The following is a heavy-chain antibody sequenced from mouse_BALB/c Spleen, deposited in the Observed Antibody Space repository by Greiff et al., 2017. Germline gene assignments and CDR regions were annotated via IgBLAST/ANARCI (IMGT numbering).Heavy chain of an antibody. Sequence: VQLQQSGAELVKPGASVKLSCTASGFNIKDTYMHWVKQRPEQGLEWIGRIDPANGNTKYDPKFQGKATITADTSSNTAYLQLSSLTSEDTAVYYCARYDGYYWYFDVWGAGTTVTVSS. D-gene: IGHD2-3*01. CDR1: GFNIKDTY. J-gene: IGHJ1*01. CDR2: IDPANGNT. CDR3: ARYDGYYWYFDV. V-gene: IGHV14-3*02.